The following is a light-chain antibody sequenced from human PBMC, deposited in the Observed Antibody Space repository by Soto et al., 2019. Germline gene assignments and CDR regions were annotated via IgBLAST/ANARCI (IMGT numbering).Light chain of an antibody. V-gene: IGKV3-11*01. CDR2: DAS. J-gene: IGKJ4*01. CDR3: QQRSNWPLT. Sequence: EIVLTQSPATLSLSPGERATLSCRASQSVSSYLVWYQQNPGQAPRLLIYDASNRATGIPARFSGSGSGTDFTLPISSLEPEDFAVYYCQQRSNWPLTFGGVTKVEIK. CDR1: QSVSSY.